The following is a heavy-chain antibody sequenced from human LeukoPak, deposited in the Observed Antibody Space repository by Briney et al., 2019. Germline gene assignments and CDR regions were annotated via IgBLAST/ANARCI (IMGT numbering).Heavy chain of an antibody. D-gene: IGHD2-2*02. J-gene: IGHJ2*01. CDR2: MNPNSGNT. CDR1: GYTFTSYD. CDR3: ARNQYQLLYDHWYFDL. V-gene: IGHV1-8*01. Sequence: ASVKVSCKASGYTFTSYDINWVRQATGQGLEWMGLMNPNSGNTGYAQKFQGRVTMTRNTSISTAYMELSSLRSEDTAVYYCARNQYQLLYDHWYFDLWGRGTLVTVSS.